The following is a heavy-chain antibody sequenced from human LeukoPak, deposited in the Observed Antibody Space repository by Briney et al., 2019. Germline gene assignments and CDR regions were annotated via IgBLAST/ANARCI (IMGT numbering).Heavy chain of an antibody. CDR2: ISWNSGSI. V-gene: IGHV3-9*01. CDR3: ARDRMYSGSYPEYFQH. D-gene: IGHD1-26*01. CDR1: GFTFDDYA. Sequence: PGGSLRLSCAASGFTFDDYAMHWVRQAPGKGLEWVSGISWNSGSIGYADSVKGRFTISRDNAKNSLYLQMNSLRAEDTAVYYCARDRMYSGSYPEYFQHWGQGTLVTVSS. J-gene: IGHJ1*01.